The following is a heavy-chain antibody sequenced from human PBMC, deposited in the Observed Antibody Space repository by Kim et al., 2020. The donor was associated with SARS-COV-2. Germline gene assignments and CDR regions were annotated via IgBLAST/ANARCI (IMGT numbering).Heavy chain of an antibody. CDR2: IYYSGST. V-gene: IGHV4-39*01. Sequence: SETLSLTCTVSGGSISSIIYYWGWIRQPPGKGLEWIGSIYYSGSTYYNPSLKSRVTISVDTSKNQFSLKLSSVTAADTAVYYCARRPSSFRATEYYFDYWGKGNLVTVSS. D-gene: IGHD6-13*01. J-gene: IGHJ4*02. CDR3: ARRPSSFRATEYYFDY. CDR1: GGSISSIIYY.